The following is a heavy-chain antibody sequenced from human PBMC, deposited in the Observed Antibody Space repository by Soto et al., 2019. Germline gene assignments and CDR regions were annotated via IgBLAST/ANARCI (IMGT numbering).Heavy chain of an antibody. V-gene: IGHV1-69*04. CDR2: IIPILGIA. J-gene: IGHJ6*03. Sequence: ASVKVSCKASGGTFSSYTISWVRQAPGQGLEWMGRIIPILGIANYAQKFQGRVTITADKSTSTAYMELSSLRSEDTAVYYCARDGGTADSGVVVVAATRPYYYYYMDVWGKGTTVTVSS. D-gene: IGHD2-15*01. CDR1: GGTFSSYT. CDR3: ARDGGTADSGVVVVAATRPYYYYYMDV.